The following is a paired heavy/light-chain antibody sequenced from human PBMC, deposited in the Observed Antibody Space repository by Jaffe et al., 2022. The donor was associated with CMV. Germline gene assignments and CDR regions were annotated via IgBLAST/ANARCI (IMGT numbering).Heavy chain of an antibody. CDR3: SGSYYGGPTQYYFHY. CDR2: IYAGAST. D-gene: IGHD1-26*01. V-gene: IGHV3-66*01. CDR1: GFTVNTNY. J-gene: IGHJ4*02. Sequence: EVHLVQSGGGLVQPGGSLRLSCAASGFTVNTNYIYWVRQAPGRGLEWVSVIYAGASTSYADSVKGRFTVSRDYSKNTVYLQMNNLRAEDTAVYYCSGSYYGGPTQYYFHYWGQGTLVTVSS.
Light chain of an antibody. CDR1: QDISSW. Sequence: DIQMTQSPSSVSASVGDRVTITCRASQDISSWLAWYQQKPGKAPKLLISDASSLQSGVPSRFSGSGSGTDFTLTISSLQPEDFATYFCQQGSTFPRTLGQGTNVEIK. J-gene: IGKJ1*01. V-gene: IGKV1-12*01. CDR2: DAS. CDR3: QQGSTFPRT.